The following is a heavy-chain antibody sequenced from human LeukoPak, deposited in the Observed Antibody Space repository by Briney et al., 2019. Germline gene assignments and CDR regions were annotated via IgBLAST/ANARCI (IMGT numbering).Heavy chain of an antibody. CDR1: GYSISSGYY. CDR3: ARGQQLDGDDC. Sequence: SETLSLTCTVSGYSISSGYYWGWIRQPPGKGLEWIGSIYHSGSTYYNPSLKSRVTISVDTSKNQFSLKLSSVTAADTAVYYCARGQQLDGDDCWGQGTLVTVSS. CDR2: IYHSGST. D-gene: IGHD6-13*01. J-gene: IGHJ4*02. V-gene: IGHV4-38-2*02.